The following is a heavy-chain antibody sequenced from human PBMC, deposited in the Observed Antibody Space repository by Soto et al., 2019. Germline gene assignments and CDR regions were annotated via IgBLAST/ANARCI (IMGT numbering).Heavy chain of an antibody. CDR1: GGSFSGYY. CDR3: ARVGATTGSCFDP. CDR2: INHSGST. J-gene: IGHJ5*02. Sequence: SETLSLTCAVYGGSFSGYYWSWIRQPPGKGLEWIGEINHSGSTNYNPSLKSRVTISVDTSKNQFSLKLSSVTAADTAVYYCARVGATTGSCFDPWGQGTLVTVSS. V-gene: IGHV4-34*01. D-gene: IGHD1-26*01.